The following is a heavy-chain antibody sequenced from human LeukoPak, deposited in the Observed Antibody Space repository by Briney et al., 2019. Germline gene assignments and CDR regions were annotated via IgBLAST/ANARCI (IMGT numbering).Heavy chain of an antibody. V-gene: IGHV4-59*08. CDR3: ASGMAGTGVFDY. CDR2: IYYSGST. CDR1: GGSISSDY. D-gene: IGHD6-19*01. Sequence: SETLSLTCTVSGGSISSDYWSWIRQPPGKGLEWLGYIYYSGSTNYNPSLKSRVTISVDTSKNQFSLKLSSVTAADTAVYYCASGMAGTGVFDYWGQGTLVTVSS. J-gene: IGHJ4*02.